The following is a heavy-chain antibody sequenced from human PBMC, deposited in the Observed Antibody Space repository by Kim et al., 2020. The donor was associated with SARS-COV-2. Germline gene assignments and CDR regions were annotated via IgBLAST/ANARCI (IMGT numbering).Heavy chain of an antibody. J-gene: IGHJ4*02. V-gene: IGHV3-11*01. Sequence: STIYYADSVKGRFTISRDNAKNSLYLQMNSLRAEDTAVYYCAREAGAIDNWGQGTLVTVSS. CDR2: STI. D-gene: IGHD1-26*01. CDR3: AREAGAIDN.